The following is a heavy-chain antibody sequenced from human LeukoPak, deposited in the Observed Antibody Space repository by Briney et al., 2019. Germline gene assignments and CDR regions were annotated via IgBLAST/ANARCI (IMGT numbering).Heavy chain of an antibody. D-gene: IGHD1-26*01. CDR1: GYTFTGYY. CDR3: ASVLGASSDYYGMDV. CDR2: INPNSGGT. J-gene: IGHJ6*02. V-gene: IGHV1-2*02. Sequence: ASVKVSCKASGYTFTGYYMHWVRQAPGQGLEWMGWINPNSGGTNYAQKFQGRVTMTRDTSISTAYMELCRLRSDDTAVYYCASVLGASSDYYGMDVWGQGTTVTVSS.